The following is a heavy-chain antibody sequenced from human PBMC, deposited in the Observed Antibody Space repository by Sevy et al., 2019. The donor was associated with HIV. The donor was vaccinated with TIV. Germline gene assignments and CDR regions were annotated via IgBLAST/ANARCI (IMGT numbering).Heavy chain of an antibody. J-gene: IGHJ4*02. D-gene: IGHD4-17*01. CDR2: ISYDESTK. CDR3: AKDPRPYGDNVEGFDY. Sequence: GGSLRLSCEVSGFTLSTHVMPWVRQAPGKGLEWVAGISYDESTKYYGDSVKGRFTISRDNSKNTLYLQMNSLRPEDTAVYYCAKDPRPYGDNVEGFDYWGQGTLVTVSS. V-gene: IGHV3-30*18. CDR1: GFTLSTHV.